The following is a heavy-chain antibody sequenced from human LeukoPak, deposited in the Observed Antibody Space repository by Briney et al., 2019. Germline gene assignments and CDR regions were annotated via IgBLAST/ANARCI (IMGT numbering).Heavy chain of an antibody. CDR2: ISGSDGST. D-gene: IGHD5-24*01. J-gene: IGHJ5*02. CDR1: GFTFSNYA. V-gene: IGHV3-23*01. Sequence: GGSLRPSCTASGFTFSNYAMSWVRQAPGKGLEWVSTISGSDGSTYYADSVKGRFTISRDNSKNTLYLQIGSLRADDTAVYYCTRMSREAPGLPDLWGQGTLVPVSS. CDR3: TRMSREAPGLPDL.